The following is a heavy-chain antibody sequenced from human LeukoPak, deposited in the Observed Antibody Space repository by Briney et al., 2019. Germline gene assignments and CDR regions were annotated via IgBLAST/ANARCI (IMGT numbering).Heavy chain of an antibody. CDR1: GFIFSSYS. D-gene: IGHD4-17*01. V-gene: IGHV3-48*04. Sequence: GGSLRLSCAASGFIFSSYSMNWVRQAPGKGLEWVSSISSSGSTIYYADSVKGRFTISRDNAKNSLYLQMNSLRAEDTAVYYCARDLTVTPKAYWGQGTLVTVSS. CDR2: ISSSGSTI. J-gene: IGHJ4*02. CDR3: ARDLTVTPKAY.